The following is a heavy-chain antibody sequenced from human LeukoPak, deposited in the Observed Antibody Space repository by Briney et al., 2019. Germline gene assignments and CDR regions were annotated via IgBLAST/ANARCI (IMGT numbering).Heavy chain of an antibody. Sequence: SETLSLTCTVSGGSISSYYWSWIRQPPGKGLEWLGYIYYSRNTDYNPSLKSRVTISVDTSKNQFSLRVSSVTAADTAVYYCARGPPLDYWGQGTLVTVSS. J-gene: IGHJ4*02. CDR1: GGSISSYY. CDR3: ARGPPLDY. V-gene: IGHV4-59*01. CDR2: IYYSRNT.